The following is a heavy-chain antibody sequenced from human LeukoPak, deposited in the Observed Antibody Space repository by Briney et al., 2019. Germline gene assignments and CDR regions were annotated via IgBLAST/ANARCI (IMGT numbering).Heavy chain of an antibody. D-gene: IGHD4-17*01. Sequence: ASVKVSRKASGYTFTSYGISWVRQAPGQGLEWMGWIGAYNDNTNYPQKFQGRVTLTTDTSTSTAYMELRSLTSDDTALYYCARAGAAVTMFFDFWGQGTLVTVSS. CDR2: IGAYNDNT. V-gene: IGHV1-18*01. J-gene: IGHJ4*02. CDR1: GYTFTSYG. CDR3: ARAGAAVTMFFDF.